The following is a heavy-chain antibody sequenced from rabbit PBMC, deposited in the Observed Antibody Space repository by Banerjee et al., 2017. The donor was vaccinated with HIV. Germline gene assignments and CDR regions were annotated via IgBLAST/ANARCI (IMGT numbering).Heavy chain of an antibody. CDR1: GFSFSNGYV. CDR2: INTISGAT. J-gene: IGHJ4*01. V-gene: IGHV1S40*01. D-gene: IGHD4-1*01. CDR3: AGDLAGAIGWNFNL. Sequence: QALEESGGDLVKPGASLTLTCKASGFSFSNGYVMRWGRQAPGEGLEWIACINTISGATVYASWAKGRFTISKASWTTVTLQMTSLTAADTASYFCAGDLAGAIGWNFNLWGPGTLVTVS.